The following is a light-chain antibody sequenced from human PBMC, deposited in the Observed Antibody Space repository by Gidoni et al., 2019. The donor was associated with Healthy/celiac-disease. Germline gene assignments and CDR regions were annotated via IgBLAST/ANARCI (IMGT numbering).Light chain of an antibody. CDR2: WAS. CDR3: QQYYSTPQLT. CDR1: QSVLYSSNNKNY. Sequence: DIVMNQSPDSLDVSLGERATITCKSSQSVLYSSNNKNYLAWYQQKPGQPPKLLIYWASTRESGVPDRCSGSGSGTDFTLTISSLQAEDVAVYYCQQYYSTPQLTFGGGTKVEIK. J-gene: IGKJ4*01. V-gene: IGKV4-1*01.